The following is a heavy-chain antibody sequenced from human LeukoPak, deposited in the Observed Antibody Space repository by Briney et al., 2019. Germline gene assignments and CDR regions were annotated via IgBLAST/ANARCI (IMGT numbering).Heavy chain of an antibody. Sequence: GGSLRLSCVASGFTFTIYAMSWVRQGPGEGLEWVSTTRGSGGGTNYADSLKGRFTISRDNSKNTLFLQMSRLRVEDTAVYYCAKDWLSTVESPAYNWGQGTLVTVSS. CDR1: GFTFTIYA. CDR2: TRGSGGGT. V-gene: IGHV3-23*01. D-gene: IGHD4-23*01. J-gene: IGHJ4*02. CDR3: AKDWLSTVESPAYN.